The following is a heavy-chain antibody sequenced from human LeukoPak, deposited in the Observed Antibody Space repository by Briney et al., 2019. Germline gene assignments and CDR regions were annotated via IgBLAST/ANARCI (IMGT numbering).Heavy chain of an antibody. Sequence: SGGSLRLSCAASGFTFTNYAMSWVRQAPGKGLEWVSAISGSADSTYYADSVKGRFTISRDNSKNTLYLQMNSLRAEDTAVYYCARRSNPPGRIDHWGQGTLVTVSS. CDR2: ISGSADST. V-gene: IGHV3-23*01. CDR3: ARRSNPPGRIDH. J-gene: IGHJ4*02. D-gene: IGHD1-14*01. CDR1: GFTFTNYA.